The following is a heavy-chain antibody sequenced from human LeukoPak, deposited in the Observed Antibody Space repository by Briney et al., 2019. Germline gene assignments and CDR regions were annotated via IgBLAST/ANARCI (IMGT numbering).Heavy chain of an antibody. CDR2: INYSGST. V-gene: IGHV4-39*07. D-gene: IGHD5-18*01. Sequence: SETLSLTCTVSGGSISSSSYYWGWIRQPPGKGLEWIGSINYSGSTYYNPSLKSQVTISVDTSKNQFSLKLSSVTAADTAVYYCARVNSYGDYYYYYMDVWGKGTTVTVSS. J-gene: IGHJ6*03. CDR1: GGSISSSSYY. CDR3: ARVNSYGDYYYYYMDV.